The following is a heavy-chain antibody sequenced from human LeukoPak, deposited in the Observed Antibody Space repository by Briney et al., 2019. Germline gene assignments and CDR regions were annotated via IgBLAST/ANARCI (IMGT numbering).Heavy chain of an antibody. D-gene: IGHD5-18*01. Sequence: SETLSLTCTVSGGSISSGSYYWSWIRQPPGKGLEWIGEINHSGSTNYNPSLKSRVTISVDTSKNQFSLKLSSVTAADTAVYYCARHSKERQLWLHYADYWGQGTLVTVSS. CDR1: GGSISSGSYY. V-gene: IGHV4-39*01. CDR2: INHSGST. CDR3: ARHSKERQLWLHYADY. J-gene: IGHJ4*02.